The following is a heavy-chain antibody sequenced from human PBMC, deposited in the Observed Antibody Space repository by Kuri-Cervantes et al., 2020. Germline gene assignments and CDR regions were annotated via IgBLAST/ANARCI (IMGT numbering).Heavy chain of an antibody. CDR2: INPNSGGT. Sequence: ASVKVSCKASGYTFTGYYMHWVRQAPGQGLEWMGWINPNSGGTNYAQKFQGRVTMTRDTSISTAYMELSRLRSEDTAVYYCAREGFCSGGSCYATNWFDPWGQGTLVTVSS. CDR3: AREGFCSGGSCYATNWFDP. D-gene: IGHD2-15*01. CDR1: GYTFTGYY. V-gene: IGHV1-2*02. J-gene: IGHJ5*02.